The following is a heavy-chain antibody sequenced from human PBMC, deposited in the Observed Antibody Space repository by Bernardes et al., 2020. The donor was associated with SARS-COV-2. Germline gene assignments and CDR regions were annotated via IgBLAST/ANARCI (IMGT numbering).Heavy chain of an antibody. CDR3: ARSLPPLLTETRWFGELVRGYSSFDP. V-gene: IGHV4-31*03. CDR1: GGSISSGGYY. CDR2: IYYSWST. J-gene: IGHJ5*02. Sequence: SETLSLTCTVSGGSISSGGYYWSWIRQHPGKGLEWIGYIYYSWSTYYNPSLKSRVTISVDTSKNQFSLKLSSVTASDTAVYYCARSLPPLLTETRWFGELVRGYSSFDPWGQGTLVTVSS. D-gene: IGHD3-10*01.